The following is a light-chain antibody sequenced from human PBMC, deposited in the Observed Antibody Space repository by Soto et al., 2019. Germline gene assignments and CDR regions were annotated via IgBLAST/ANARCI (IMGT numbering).Light chain of an antibody. V-gene: IGLV2-14*01. CDR2: EVS. Sequence: QAALTQPASVSGSPGQSITISCTGTSSDVGGYNYVSWYQQYPGKAPQVLIYEVSNRPSGVSNRFSGSRSGNTASLTISGLPAEDEADYYCSSYTDSSNYVFGTGTKGPVL. J-gene: IGLJ1*01. CDR1: SSDVGGYNY. CDR3: SSYTDSSNYV.